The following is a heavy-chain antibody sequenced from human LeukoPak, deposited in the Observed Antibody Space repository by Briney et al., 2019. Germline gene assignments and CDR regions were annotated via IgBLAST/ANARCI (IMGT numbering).Heavy chain of an antibody. CDR3: ARDLAADPGALDY. CDR2: IYSGGST. D-gene: IGHD6-13*01. CDR1: GFTVSSNY. V-gene: IGHV3-66*01. Sequence: PGGSLRLSCAASGFTVSSNYMSWVRQAPGKGLEWVSVIYSGGSTYYADSVKGRFTISRDNSKNTLYLQMNSLRAEDTAVYYCARDLAADPGALDYWGQGTLVTVSS. J-gene: IGHJ4*02.